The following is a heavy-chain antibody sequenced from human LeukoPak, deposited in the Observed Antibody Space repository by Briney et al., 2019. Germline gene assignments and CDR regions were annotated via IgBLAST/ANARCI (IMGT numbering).Heavy chain of an antibody. CDR1: GGSFSGYY. V-gene: IGHV4-34*01. D-gene: IGHD1-26*01. Sequence: PSETLSLTCAVYGGSFSGYYWSWIRQPPGKGLEWIGETNHSGSTNYNPSLKSRVTISVDTSKNQFSLKLSSVTAADTAVYYCARESGSYWRVDYWGQGTLVTVSS. CDR3: ARESGSYWRVDY. CDR2: TNHSGST. J-gene: IGHJ4*02.